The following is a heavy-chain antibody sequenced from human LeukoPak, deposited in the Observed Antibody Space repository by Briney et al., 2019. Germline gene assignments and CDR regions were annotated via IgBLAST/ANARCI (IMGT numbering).Heavy chain of an antibody. CDR3: ARDPPLGSCSTISCPHLDY. CDR1: GFTFTNYT. Sequence: GGSLRLSCAASGFTFTNYTMSWVRQAPGKGLEWVSGISDSGGSTYYADSVKGRFTISRDNAKNSLYLQMNSLRAEDTAVYYCARDPPLGSCSTISCPHLDYWGQGTLVTVSS. J-gene: IGHJ4*02. D-gene: IGHD2-2*01. V-gene: IGHV3-23*01. CDR2: ISDSGGST.